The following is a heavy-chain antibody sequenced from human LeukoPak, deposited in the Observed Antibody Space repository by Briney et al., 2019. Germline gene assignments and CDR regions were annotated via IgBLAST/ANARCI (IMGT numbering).Heavy chain of an antibody. CDR1: XGXXXSYY. J-gene: IGHJ3*02. Sequence: SETLSLTCTVSXGXXXSYYXSWIRQPXXXXXXWTXYXXXSGSTNYNPSLKSRVTISVDTSKNQSSLKLSSVTAADTAVYYCARSMGYYDSSGINTDAFDIWGQGTMVTVSS. CDR3: ARSMGYYDSSGINTDAFDI. V-gene: IGHV4-59*12. D-gene: IGHD3-22*01. CDR2: XXXSGST.